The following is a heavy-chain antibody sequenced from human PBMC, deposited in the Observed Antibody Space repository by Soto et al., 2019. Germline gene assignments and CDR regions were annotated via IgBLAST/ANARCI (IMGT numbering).Heavy chain of an antibody. CDR2: ISYDGSNK. CDR1: GFTFSSYA. J-gene: IGHJ4*02. D-gene: IGHD6-19*01. Sequence: PGGSLRLSCAASGFTFSSYAMHWVRQAPGKGLEWVAVISYDGSNKYYADSVKGRFTISRDNSKNTLYLQMNSLRAEDTAVYYCATSGWYGPFDYWGQGTLVTVSS. V-gene: IGHV3-30-3*01. CDR3: ATSGWYGPFDY.